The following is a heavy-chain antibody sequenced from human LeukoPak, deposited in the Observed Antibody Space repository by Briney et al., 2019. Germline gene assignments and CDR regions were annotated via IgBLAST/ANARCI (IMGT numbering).Heavy chain of an antibody. CDR3: ARETLQPVVGANRPFDY. V-gene: IGHV6-1*01. J-gene: IGHJ4*02. D-gene: IGHD1-26*01. CDR1: GDSVSSNSAA. CDR2: TYYRSKWYN. Sequence: QTLSLTCAISGDSVSSNSAAWNWIRQSPSRGLEWLGRTYYRSKWYNDYAVSVKSRITINPDTSKNQFSLQLNSVTPEDTAVYYCARETLQPVVGANRPFDYWGQGTLVTVSS.